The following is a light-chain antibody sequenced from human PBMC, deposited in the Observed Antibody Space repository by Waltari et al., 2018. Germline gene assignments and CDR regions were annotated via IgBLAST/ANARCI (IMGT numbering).Light chain of an antibody. CDR3: QQYNNWPRT. J-gene: IGKJ1*01. Sequence: EIVMTQSQVTLSVSPGERATLTCRASQSVSNNLAWYQQKPGHAPRLLIYGTSTRATGIPARFSGSGSGTEFTLTISSLQSEDFAVYYCQQYNNWPRTFGQGTKVEIK. CDR1: QSVSNN. V-gene: IGKV3-15*01. CDR2: GTS.